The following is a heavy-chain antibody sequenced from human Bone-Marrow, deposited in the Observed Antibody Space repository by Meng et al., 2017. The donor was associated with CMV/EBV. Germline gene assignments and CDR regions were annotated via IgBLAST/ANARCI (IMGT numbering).Heavy chain of an antibody. CDR1: GGAFSGYY. J-gene: IGHJ4*02. CDR3: ARGPKRVRGVVVLYYFDY. Sequence: SETLSLTCAVYGGAFSGYYWSWIRQPPGKGLEWIGEINHSGSTNYNASLKSRVTISVDTSKNQFSLKLSSVTAADKAVYYCARGPKRVRGVVVLYYFDYWGQGTLVTVSS. CDR2: INHSGST. V-gene: IGHV4-34*01. D-gene: IGHD3-10*01.